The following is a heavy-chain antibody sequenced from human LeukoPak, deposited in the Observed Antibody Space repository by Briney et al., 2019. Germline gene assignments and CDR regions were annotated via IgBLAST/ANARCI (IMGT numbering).Heavy chain of an antibody. J-gene: IGHJ4*02. D-gene: IGHD3-16*02. CDR2: ISYDGTNN. CDR1: GFTFSSYA. Sequence: GGSLRLSCAASGFTFSSYAMTWIRQAPGKGLEWVAVISYDGTNNYYADYGEVRFTISRDNSKNTLYLQMNSLRAEETAVYYCARDGDYVWGSYLDYWGQGTLVTVSS. V-gene: IGHV3-30*04. CDR3: ARDGDYVWGSYLDY.